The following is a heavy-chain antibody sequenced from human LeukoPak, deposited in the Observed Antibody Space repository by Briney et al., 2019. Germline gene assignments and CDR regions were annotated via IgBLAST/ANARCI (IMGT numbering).Heavy chain of an antibody. Sequence: PSETLSLTCTVSGGSTSNYFCTWLRQSAGKGLEWIGRIRTSGSTNYNPSLKSRVSMSVDTSKNQFSLKLSSVTAADTAVYYCARDPDGHGYYFDYWGQGALVTVSS. CDR2: IRTSGST. V-gene: IGHV4-4*07. J-gene: IGHJ4*02. CDR3: ARDPDGHGYYFDY. CDR1: GGSTSNYF. D-gene: IGHD3-3*01.